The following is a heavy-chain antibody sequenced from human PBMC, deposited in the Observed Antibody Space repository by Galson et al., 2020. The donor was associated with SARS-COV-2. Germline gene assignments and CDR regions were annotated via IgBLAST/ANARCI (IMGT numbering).Heavy chain of an antibody. CDR2: IYWDDDK. Sequence: SGPTLVKPTQTLTLTCTFSGFSLSTSGVGVGWIRKPPGKALEWLALIYWDDDKRYSPSLKSRLTITKDTAKNQVVLTMTNMDPVDTATYYCNFISIAAASLDYWGQGTLVTVSS. V-gene: IGHV2-5*02. CDR1: GFSLSTSGVG. CDR3: NFISIAAASLDY. J-gene: IGHJ4*02. D-gene: IGHD6-13*01.